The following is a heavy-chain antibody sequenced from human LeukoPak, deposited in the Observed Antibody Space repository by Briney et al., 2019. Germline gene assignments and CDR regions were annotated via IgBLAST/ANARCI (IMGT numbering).Heavy chain of an antibody. J-gene: IGHJ3*02. D-gene: IGHD5-12*01. CDR1: GGSFSGYY. V-gene: IGHV4-34*01. Sequence: SETLSLTCAVYGGSFSGYYWSWIRQPPGKGLERIGEINHSGSTDYNPSLKSRVTISVDTSKNQFSLKLSSVTAADTAVYYCARGCRWLRLFVDAFDIWGQGTMVTVSS. CDR3: ARGCRWLRLFVDAFDI. CDR2: INHSGST.